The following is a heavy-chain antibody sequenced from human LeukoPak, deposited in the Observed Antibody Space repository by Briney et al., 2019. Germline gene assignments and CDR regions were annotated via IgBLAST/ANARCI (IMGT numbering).Heavy chain of an antibody. CDR1: GYTFTSYG. CDR3: ARGVRYFDWSPNFDY. CDR2: ISAYNGNT. D-gene: IGHD3-9*01. J-gene: IGHJ4*02. Sequence: PPASVKVSCKASGYTFTSYGISWVRQAPGQGLEWIGWISAYNGNTNYAQKLQGRVTMTTDTSTSTAYMELRSLRSDDTAVYYCARGVRYFDWSPNFDYWGQGTLVTVSS. V-gene: IGHV1-18*01.